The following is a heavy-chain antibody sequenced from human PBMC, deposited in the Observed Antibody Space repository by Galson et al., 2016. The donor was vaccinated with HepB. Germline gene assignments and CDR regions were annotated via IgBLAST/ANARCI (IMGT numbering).Heavy chain of an antibody. CDR3: ARSNLLVPAAILRYGLDV. CDR1: GFTFNTYA. D-gene: IGHD2-2*01. CDR2: ISNGGTT. Sequence: LRLSCAASGFTFNTYAMHWVRQPPAPGKGLEYVSAISNGGTTYYAESVKGRFTISRDNSKNMLYLQMGSLRPEDMAVYYCARSNLLVPAAILRYGLDVWGQGTTVTVSS. V-gene: IGHV3-64*02. J-gene: IGHJ6*02.